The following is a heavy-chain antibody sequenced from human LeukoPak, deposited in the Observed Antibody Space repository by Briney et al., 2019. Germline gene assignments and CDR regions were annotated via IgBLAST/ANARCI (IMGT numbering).Heavy chain of an antibody. J-gene: IGHJ4*02. V-gene: IGHV3-30*18. D-gene: IGHD1-7*01. Sequence: PGRSLRLSCAASGFTFSSYGMHWVRQAPGKGLEWVAVISYDGSNKYYADSVKGRFTISRDNSKNTLYLQMNSLRAEDKAVYYCAKSRGTMYSFDYWGQGTLVTVSS. CDR2: ISYDGSNK. CDR3: AKSRGTMYSFDY. CDR1: GFTFSSYG.